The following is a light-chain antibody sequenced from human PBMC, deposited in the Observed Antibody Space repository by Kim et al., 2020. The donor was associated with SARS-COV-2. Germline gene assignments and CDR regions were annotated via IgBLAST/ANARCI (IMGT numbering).Light chain of an antibody. V-gene: IGKV1-39*01. CDR3: QQSYITPFT. J-gene: IGKJ3*01. CDR2: TAS. Sequence: DIQMTQSPSSLSASVGDRVTITCRTSQSISSHLNWYHQKPGRAPKLLIYTASTLQGGVPSRFSGSGSETDFTLTISSLQPEDFATYFCQQSYITPFTFGPGTKVDIK. CDR1: QSISSH.